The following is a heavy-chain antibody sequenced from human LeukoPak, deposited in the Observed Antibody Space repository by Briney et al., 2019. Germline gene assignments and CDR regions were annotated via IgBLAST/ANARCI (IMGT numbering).Heavy chain of an antibody. CDR1: GYTFTSYG. CDR2: ISTYNDNT. D-gene: IGHD2-15*01. J-gene: IGHJ4*02. Sequence: ASVKVSCKASGYTFTSYGISWVRQAPGQGLEWMGWISTYNDNTTYAQKLQGRVTMTTDTSTSTAYMELRSLRSDDTAVYYCARDSCSGGSCYLDYWGQGTLVTVSS. CDR3: ARDSCSGGSCYLDY. V-gene: IGHV1-18*01.